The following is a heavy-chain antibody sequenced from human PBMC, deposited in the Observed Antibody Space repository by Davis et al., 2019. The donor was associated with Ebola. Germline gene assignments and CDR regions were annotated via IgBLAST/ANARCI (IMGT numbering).Heavy chain of an antibody. CDR1: EFSVICNY. CDR3: VLERGFDY. D-gene: IGHD1-1*01. CDR2: ISGSGGST. J-gene: IGHJ4*02. Sequence: GGSLRLSCAASEFSVICNYMSWVRQAPGKGLEWVSAISGSGGSTYYADSVKGRFTISRDNSKNTLYLQMNSLRAEDTAVYYCVLERGFDYWGQGTLVTVSS. V-gene: IGHV3-23*01.